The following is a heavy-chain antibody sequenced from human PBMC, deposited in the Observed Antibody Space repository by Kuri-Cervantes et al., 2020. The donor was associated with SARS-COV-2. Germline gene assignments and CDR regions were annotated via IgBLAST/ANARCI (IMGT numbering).Heavy chain of an antibody. CDR3: ARDLVATHSSFDY. CDR1: GYTFSTYG. J-gene: IGHJ4*02. D-gene: IGHD5-12*01. Sequence: ASVKVSCKASGYTFSTYGISWVRQAPGQGLEWMGWINPDGGTNSAQKFQGRVTMTRDTSTSTVHMELSRLRFDDTAVYYCARDLVATHSSFDYWGQGTLVTVSS. V-gene: IGHV1-2*02. CDR2: INPDGGT.